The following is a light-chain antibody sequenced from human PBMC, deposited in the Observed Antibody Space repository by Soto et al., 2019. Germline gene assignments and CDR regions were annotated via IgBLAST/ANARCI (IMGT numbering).Light chain of an antibody. CDR2: RNN. Sequence: QSVLTQPPSVSGTPGQRVTISCSGGISNIGNNYVHWFQQLPGTAPKVLSNRNNQRPSGVPDRFSGSKSGTSASLAISGLPSEDAAAYYSAAWDDTVRSYVFGTGTKLTVL. CDR1: ISNIGNNY. V-gene: IGLV1-47*01. J-gene: IGLJ1*01. CDR3: AAWDDTVRSYV.